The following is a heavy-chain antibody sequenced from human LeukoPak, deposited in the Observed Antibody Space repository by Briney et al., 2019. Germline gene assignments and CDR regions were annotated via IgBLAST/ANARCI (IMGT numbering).Heavy chain of an antibody. V-gene: IGHV3-30-3*01. CDR1: GFTFSSYA. D-gene: IGHD6-19*01. J-gene: IGHJ4*02. CDR3: ARNTPGIAVAFDY. CDR2: ISYDGSNK. Sequence: GGPLRLSCAASGFTFSSYAMHWVRQAPGKGLEWVAVISYDGSNKYYADSVKGRFTISRDNSKNTLYLQMNSLRAEDTAVYYCARNTPGIAVAFDYWGQGTLVTVST.